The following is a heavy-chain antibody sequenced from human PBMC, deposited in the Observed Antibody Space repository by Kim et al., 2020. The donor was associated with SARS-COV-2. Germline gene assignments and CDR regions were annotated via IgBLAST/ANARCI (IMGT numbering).Heavy chain of an antibody. V-gene: IGHV4-39*01. J-gene: IGHJ5*02. CDR3: ARPVVSPLYNWFDP. D-gene: IGHD2-15*01. Sequence: NPYLKSRVTISVDTSKTQSSLKLSSVTAADTAVYDCARPVVSPLYNWFDPWGQGTLVTVSS.